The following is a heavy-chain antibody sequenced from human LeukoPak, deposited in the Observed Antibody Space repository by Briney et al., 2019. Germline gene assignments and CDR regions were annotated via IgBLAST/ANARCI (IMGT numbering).Heavy chain of an antibody. CDR3: AREGYYGSGSYSYYFDY. Sequence: GGSLRLSCAASGFTFSSHWMSWVRQAPGKGLEWAANIRQDGSEKYYVDSVKGRFTISRDNAKNSLYLQMNSLRAEDTAVYYCAREGYYGSGSYSYYFDYWGQGTLVTVSS. J-gene: IGHJ4*02. CDR1: GFTFSSHW. CDR2: IRQDGSEK. D-gene: IGHD3-10*01. V-gene: IGHV3-7*03.